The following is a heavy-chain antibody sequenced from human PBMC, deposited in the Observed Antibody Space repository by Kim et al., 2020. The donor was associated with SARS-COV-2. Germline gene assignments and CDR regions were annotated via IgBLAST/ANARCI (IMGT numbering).Heavy chain of an antibody. J-gene: IGHJ5*02. CDR2: IDTSTGTP. D-gene: IGHD2-8*01. Sequence: ASVKVSCRGSGYSFTNHAINWVRQAPGQGLEWMGWIDTSTGTPTYAQGFTGRSVFSLDTSVTTAYLQITSLKTEDTALYFCARDHCTNTSCFDPWGQGTLLTVSS. CDR1: GYSFTNHA. V-gene: IGHV7-4-1*02. CDR3: ARDHCTNTSCFDP.